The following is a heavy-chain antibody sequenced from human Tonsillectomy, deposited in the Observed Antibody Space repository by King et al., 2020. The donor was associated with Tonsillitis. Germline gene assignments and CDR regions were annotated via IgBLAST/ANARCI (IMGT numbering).Heavy chain of an antibody. V-gene: IGHV4-59*08. J-gene: IGHJ5*02. CDR1: GGSISSYY. D-gene: IGHD3-16*02. Sequence: VQLQESGPGLVKPSETLSLTCTVSGGSISSYYWSWIRQPPGKGLEWIGYIYYNGSTNSNPSLKSRVTISVDTSKNQVSLKLSSVTAADTAVYYCARLTTFGGVIARNWFDPWGQGISVTVSS. CDR3: ARLTTFGGVIARNWFDP. CDR2: IYYNGST.